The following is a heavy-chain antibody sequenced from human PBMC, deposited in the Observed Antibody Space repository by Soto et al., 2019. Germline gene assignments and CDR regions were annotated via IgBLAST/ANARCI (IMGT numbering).Heavy chain of an antibody. CDR2: INPSGGST. J-gene: IGHJ3*02. D-gene: IGHD1-20*01. CDR1: GYTFTSYY. V-gene: IGHV1-46*03. Sequence: ASVKVSCKASGYTFTSYYMHWVRQAPGQGLEWMGIINPSGGSTSYAQKFQGRVTMTRDTSTSTVYMELSSLRSEDTAVYYCARGAITGTTFVGLDAFDIWGQGTMVTVSS. CDR3: ARGAITGTTFVGLDAFDI.